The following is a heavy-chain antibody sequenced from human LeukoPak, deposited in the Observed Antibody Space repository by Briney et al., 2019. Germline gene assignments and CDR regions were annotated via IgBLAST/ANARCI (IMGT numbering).Heavy chain of an antibody. CDR3: ARGRALDYYDRTTGDFQH. J-gene: IGHJ1*01. D-gene: IGHD3-22*01. CDR2: ISVYNGNT. CDR1: GYTFSSYG. V-gene: IGHV1-18*01. Sequence: ASVKVSCKASGYTFSSYGISWVRQAPGQGLEWMGWISVYNGNTKYAQKLQGRVTMTTDTSTSTAYMELRSLRSDDTAVYYCARGRALDYYDRTTGDFQHWGQGTLVTVSS.